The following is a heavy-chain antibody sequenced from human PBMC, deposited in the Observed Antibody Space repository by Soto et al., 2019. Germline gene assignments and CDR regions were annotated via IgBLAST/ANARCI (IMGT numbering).Heavy chain of an antibody. CDR3: ARMALGVTMLDHDFDS. V-gene: IGHV1-2*04. CDR2: IHTHNGAT. Sequence: QVQLVQSGAEVKKPGASVRASCQASGYRISDYYLHWVRQAPGQGLEWMGWIHTHNGATNYAQKFQGWVTMTRDTSMKTAYMEMTRLKSDDTAVYYCARMALGVTMLDHDFDSWGQGTLVTVPS. J-gene: IGHJ4*02. D-gene: IGHD3-10*02. CDR1: GYRISDYY.